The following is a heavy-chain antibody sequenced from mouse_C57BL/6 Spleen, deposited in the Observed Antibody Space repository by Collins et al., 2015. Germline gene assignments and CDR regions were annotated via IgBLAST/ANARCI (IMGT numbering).Heavy chain of an antibody. CDR3: ARSGNYDYAFAY. Sequence: QVQLKQSGAELVRPGASVKLSCRASGYTFTDYYXNWVKQRPGQGLEWIARIYPGSGNTYFHEKFKGKATLTAEKSSSTAYMQLSSLTSEDSAVYFCARSGNYDYAFAYWGQGTLVTVSA. V-gene: IGHV1-76*01. CDR2: IYPGSGNT. J-gene: IGHJ3*01. D-gene: IGHD2-4*01. CDR1: GYTFTDYY.